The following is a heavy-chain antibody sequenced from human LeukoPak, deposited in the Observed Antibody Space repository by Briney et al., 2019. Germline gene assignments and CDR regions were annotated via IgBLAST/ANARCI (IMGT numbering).Heavy chain of an antibody. V-gene: IGHV1-69*13. CDR2: IIPIFGTA. D-gene: IGHD2-15*01. J-gene: IGHJ4*02. CDR3: ARGAGGYCSGGSCYGPFDC. CDR1: GGTFSSYA. Sequence: GASVKVSCKASGGTFSSYAISWVRQAPGQGLEWMGGIIPIFGTANYAQKFQGRVTITADESTSTAYMELSSLRSEDTAVYYCARGAGGYCSGGSCYGPFDCWGQGTLVTVSS.